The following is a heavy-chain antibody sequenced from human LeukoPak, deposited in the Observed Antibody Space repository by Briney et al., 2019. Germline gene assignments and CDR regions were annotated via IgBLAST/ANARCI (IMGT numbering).Heavy chain of an antibody. D-gene: IGHD1-26*01. V-gene: IGHV3-23*01. Sequence: SGGSLRLSCAASGFTFSSYAMSWVRQAPGEGLVWVSAISGSDGTTYYSVSVKGRFTISRDNSKNTLYLQMNSLRAEDTAVYYCAKDLGVGVTKNDAFDIWGQGTMVTVSS. CDR3: AKDLGVGVTKNDAFDI. CDR1: GFTFSSYA. CDR2: ISGSDGTT. J-gene: IGHJ3*02.